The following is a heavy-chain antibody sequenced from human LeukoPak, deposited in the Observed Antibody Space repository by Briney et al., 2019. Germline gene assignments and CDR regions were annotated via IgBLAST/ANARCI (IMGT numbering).Heavy chain of an antibody. CDR2: TYYSGST. CDR3: ARYSYLDYGMDV. D-gene: IGHD2-15*01. J-gene: IGHJ6*02. Sequence: PSETLSLTCTVSGGSISSSGYYWGWIRQPPGKGLEWIGSTYYSGSTYYNPSLKSRVTISVDTSKNQLSLRLSSVTAADTAVYYCARYSYLDYGMDVWGQGTTVTVSS. CDR1: GGSISSSGYY. V-gene: IGHV4-39*01.